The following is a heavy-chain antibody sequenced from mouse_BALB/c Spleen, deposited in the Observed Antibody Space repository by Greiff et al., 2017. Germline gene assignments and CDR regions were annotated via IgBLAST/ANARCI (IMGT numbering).Heavy chain of an antibody. Sequence: QVQLQQPGAELVRPGASVKLSCKASGYTFTSYWMHWVKQRPGQGLEWIGEINPSNGRTNYNEKFKSKATLTVDKSSSTAYMQLSSLTSEDSAVYYCARYDYYGSSGYYAMDYWGQGTSVTVSS. CDR1: GYTFTSYW. V-gene: IGHV1S81*02. D-gene: IGHD1-1*01. CDR3: ARYDYYGSSGYYAMDY. J-gene: IGHJ4*01. CDR2: INPSNGRT.